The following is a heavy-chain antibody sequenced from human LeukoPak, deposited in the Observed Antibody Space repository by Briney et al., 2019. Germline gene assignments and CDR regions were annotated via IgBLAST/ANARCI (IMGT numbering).Heavy chain of an antibody. CDR1: GGTFSSYA. CDR2: IIPIFGTA. V-gene: IGHV1-69*05. CDR3: ARSYYDSSGFSP. Sequence: ASVKVSCKASGGTFSSYAISWVRQAPGQGLEWMRGIIPIFGTANYAQKFQGRVTITTDESTSTAYMELSSLRSEDTAVYYCARSYYDSSGFSPWGQGTLVTVSS. J-gene: IGHJ5*02. D-gene: IGHD3-22*01.